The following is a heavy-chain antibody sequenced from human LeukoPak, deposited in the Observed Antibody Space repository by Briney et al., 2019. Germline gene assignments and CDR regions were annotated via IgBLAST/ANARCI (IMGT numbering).Heavy chain of an antibody. J-gene: IGHJ4*02. CDR2: IRYDGSNE. V-gene: IGHV3-30*02. CDR1: GFTFNIYG. Sequence: GGSLRLSCTASGFTFNIYGIHWVCQAPGKGLEWVAFIRYDGSNEHYADVVKGRFTISRDNSKNTLYLQMNSLRAEDTAVYYCARDRAPSYYYDSSDYSRLFDYWGQGTLVTVSS. D-gene: IGHD3-22*01. CDR3: ARDRAPSYYYDSSDYSRLFDY.